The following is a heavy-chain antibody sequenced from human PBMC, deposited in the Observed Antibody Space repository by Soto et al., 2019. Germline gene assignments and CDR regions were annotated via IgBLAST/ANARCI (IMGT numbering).Heavy chain of an antibody. CDR1: GCTFTSYA. CDR3: ARGSGY. J-gene: IGHJ4*02. D-gene: IGHD2-15*01. V-gene: IGHV1-3*01. CDR2: INAGNGNT. Sequence: ASLKVYCNTSGCTFTSYAMHWVRQAAGQRLEWMGWINAGNGNTKYSQKFQGRVTITRDTSASTAYMELSSLRSEDTAVYYCARGSGYWGQGTLVTVSS.